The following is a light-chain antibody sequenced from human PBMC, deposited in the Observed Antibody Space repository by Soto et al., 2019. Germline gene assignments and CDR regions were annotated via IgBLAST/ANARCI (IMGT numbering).Light chain of an antibody. V-gene: IGLV1-47*01. CDR2: RND. CDR3: AAWDDSLSGFYV. Sequence: QPVLTQPPSASGSPGQRVTISCSGRSSNIGENYVYWYQQVPGTAPKLLIYRNDQRPSGVPDRFSGSKSGTSASLAISGLRSEDEADYYCAAWDDSLSGFYVFGTGTKLTVL. J-gene: IGLJ1*01. CDR1: SSNIGENY.